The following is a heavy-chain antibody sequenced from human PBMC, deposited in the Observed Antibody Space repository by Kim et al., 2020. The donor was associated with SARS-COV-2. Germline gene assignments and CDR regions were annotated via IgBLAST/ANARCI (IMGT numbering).Heavy chain of an antibody. CDR1: GFTFSSYS. CDR3: ARDLRGVRGVIIRLGDY. D-gene: IGHD3-10*01. Sequence: GGSLRLSCAASGFTFSSYSMNWVRQAPGKGLEWVSSISSSSSYIYYADSVKGRFTISRDNAKNSLYLQMNSLRAEDTAVYYCARDLRGVRGVIIRLGDYWGQGTLVTVSS. V-gene: IGHV3-21*04. CDR2: ISSSSSYI. J-gene: IGHJ4*02.